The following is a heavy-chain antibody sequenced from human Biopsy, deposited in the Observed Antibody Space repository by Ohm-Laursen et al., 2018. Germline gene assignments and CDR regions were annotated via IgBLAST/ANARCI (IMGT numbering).Heavy chain of an antibody. CDR1: GYTLTALS. Sequence: ASVKVSCKVSGYTLTALSMHWVRQAPGRGLEWMGGFAPENGKTIYAQKFQGRITMTEDTSTDTAYMELSSLRSEDTAVYYCATDINVWNVDYWGQGTQVTVSS. J-gene: IGHJ4*02. CDR2: FAPENGKT. V-gene: IGHV1-24*01. CDR3: ATDINVWNVDY. D-gene: IGHD1-1*01.